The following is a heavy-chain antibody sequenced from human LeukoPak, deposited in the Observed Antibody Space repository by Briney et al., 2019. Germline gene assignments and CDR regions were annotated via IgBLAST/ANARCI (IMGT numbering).Heavy chain of an antibody. CDR1: GFTFSSYD. Sequence: GGSLRLSCAASGFTFSSYDMHWVRQATGKGLEWVSAIGTAGDTYYPGSVKGRFTISRENAKNSLYLQMNSLRAGDTAVYYCARAWVLNDYGDYVLDYWGQGTLVTVSS. V-gene: IGHV3-13*01. CDR2: IGTAGDT. J-gene: IGHJ4*02. CDR3: ARAWVLNDYGDYVLDY. D-gene: IGHD4-17*01.